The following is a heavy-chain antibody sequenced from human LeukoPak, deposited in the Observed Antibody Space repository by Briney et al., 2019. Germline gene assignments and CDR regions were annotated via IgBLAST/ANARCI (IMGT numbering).Heavy chain of an antibody. CDR1: GFTFSSYE. CDR2: IDSSGSTI. CDR3: ARARSPYYDFWSGLGWFDP. V-gene: IGHV3-48*03. D-gene: IGHD3-3*01. Sequence: GGSLILSCAVSGFTFSSYEMNWVRQAPGKGLEWVSYIDSSGSTIYYANSVKGRFTISRDNAKNSLYLQMNSLRVEDTAVYYCARARSPYYDFWSGLGWFDPWGQGTLVTVSS. J-gene: IGHJ5*02.